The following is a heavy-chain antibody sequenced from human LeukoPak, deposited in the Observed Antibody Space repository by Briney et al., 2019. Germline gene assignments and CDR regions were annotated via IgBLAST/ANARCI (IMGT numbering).Heavy chain of an antibody. V-gene: IGHV3-33*06. J-gene: IGHJ4*02. CDR3: AKSQRGGYDFPAGYYFDY. CDR1: GFTFSSYG. D-gene: IGHD5-12*01. Sequence: GRSLRLSCAASGFTFSSYGMHWVRPAPGKGLEWVALIWYDGSNKYYADSVKGRLTISRDNSKDTLYLQMNSLRAEDTAVYYCAKSQRGGYDFPAGYYFDYWGQGTLVTVSS. CDR2: IWYDGSNK.